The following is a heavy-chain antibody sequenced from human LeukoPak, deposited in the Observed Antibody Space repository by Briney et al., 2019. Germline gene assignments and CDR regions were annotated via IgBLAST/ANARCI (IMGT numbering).Heavy chain of an antibody. V-gene: IGHV4-39*01. CDR2: IYYSGST. CDR3: ARLKEGIDY. CDR1: GGSSSSSSYY. Sequence: SETLSLTCTVSGGSSSSSSYYWGWIRQPPGKGLEWIGSIYYSGSTYYNPSLKSRVTISVDTSKNQFSLKLSSVTAADTAVYYCARLKEGIDYWGQGTLVTVSS. D-gene: IGHD3-10*01. J-gene: IGHJ4*02.